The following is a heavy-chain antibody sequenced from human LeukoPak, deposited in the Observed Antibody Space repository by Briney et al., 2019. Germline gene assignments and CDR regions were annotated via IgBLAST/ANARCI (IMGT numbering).Heavy chain of an antibody. J-gene: IGHJ3*01. CDR3: ALSRKNGLFDV. CDR1: GVIFINYV. D-gene: IGHD1-1*01. V-gene: IGHV3-30*02. Sequence: GGSLRLSCAVSGVIFINYVIQWMRQVPGKGLTWLSLIRYDGIDKYYADSVKGRFTASRDKAKNTVYLQMNSLRTEDTALYYCALSRKNGLFDVWGHGTMVSVSS. CDR2: IRYDGIDK.